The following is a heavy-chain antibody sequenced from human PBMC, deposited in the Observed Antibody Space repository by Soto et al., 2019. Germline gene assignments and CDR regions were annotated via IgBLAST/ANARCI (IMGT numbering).Heavy chain of an antibody. CDR3: ARETSQNVYSHYGMDV. V-gene: IGHV4-34*01. CDR2: INDSGTT. CDR1: GGWFSCLH. J-gene: IGHJ6*02. Sequence: PSETLSLSFAIWGGWFSCLHWSGIRQPPGKGLEWIGEINDSGTTNYNPSLKSRVTISADTSKTHFSLRLTSVTAADTAVYYCARETSQNVYSHYGMDVWGQGTMVTVSS.